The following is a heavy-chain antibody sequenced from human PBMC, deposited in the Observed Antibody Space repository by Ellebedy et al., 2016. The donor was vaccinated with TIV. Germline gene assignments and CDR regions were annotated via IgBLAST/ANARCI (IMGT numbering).Heavy chain of an antibody. CDR1: GFTFSNYG. D-gene: IGHD6-19*01. CDR3: ARANRLSSGWSRTYWYLDL. V-gene: IGHV3-33*08. CDR2: IGYDGSKE. Sequence: PGGSLRLSCAASGFTFSNYGMDWVRQAPGKGLEWVATIGYDGSKEFFADSVKGRFTISRDTSKNTVSLQMNSLRAEDTAVYYCARANRLSSGWSRTYWYLDLWGRGTLVTVSS. J-gene: IGHJ2*01.